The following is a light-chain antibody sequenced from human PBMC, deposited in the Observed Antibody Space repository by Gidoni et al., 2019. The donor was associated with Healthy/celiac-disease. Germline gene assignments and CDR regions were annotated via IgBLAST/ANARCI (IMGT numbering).Light chain of an antibody. Sequence: DIQMTQSPSSLSASVGDRVTITCRASQSISSYLNWYQQKPGKAPKLLIYAASSLQSGVPSRFSGSGSGKDFTLTISRLQPEDYATYYCQQSYSTLGTFGQGTKVEIK. CDR2: AAS. CDR1: QSISSY. V-gene: IGKV1-39*01. CDR3: QQSYSTLGT. J-gene: IGKJ1*01.